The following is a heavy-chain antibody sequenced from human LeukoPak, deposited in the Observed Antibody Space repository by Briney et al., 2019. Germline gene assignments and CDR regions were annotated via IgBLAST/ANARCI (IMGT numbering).Heavy chain of an antibody. D-gene: IGHD1-26*01. CDR3: ARLSGSPDY. CDR2: IYYSGST. Sequence: SETLSLTCTVSGGSISSSSYYWGWIRQPPGKGLEWIGSIYYSGSTYYNPSLKSRVTISVDTSKNQFSLKLSSVTAADTAVYYCARLSGSPDYWGQGTLVTVPS. V-gene: IGHV4-39*01. CDR1: GGSISSSSYY. J-gene: IGHJ4*02.